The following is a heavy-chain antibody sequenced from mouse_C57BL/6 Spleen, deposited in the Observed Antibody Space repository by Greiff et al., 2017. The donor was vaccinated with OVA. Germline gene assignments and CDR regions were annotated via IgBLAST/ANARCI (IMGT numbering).Heavy chain of an antibody. CDR2: IDTSDSET. V-gene: IGHV1-52*01. CDR1: GYTFTSYW. CDR3: ARRIYYYGSSPYWYFDV. J-gene: IGHJ1*03. D-gene: IGHD1-1*01. Sequence: VQLQQPGAELVRPGSSVKLSCKASGYTFTSYWMHWVKQRPIQGLEWIGNIDTSDSETHYNQKFKDKATLTVDKSSSTAYMQLSSLTSEDSAVYYCARRIYYYGSSPYWYFDVWGTGTTVTVSS.